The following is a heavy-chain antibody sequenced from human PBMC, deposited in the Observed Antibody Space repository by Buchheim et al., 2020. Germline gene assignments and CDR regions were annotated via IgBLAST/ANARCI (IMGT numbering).Heavy chain of an antibody. V-gene: IGHV4-61*02. D-gene: IGHD1-7*01. CDR2: IYTSGST. J-gene: IGHJ6*02. CDR3: ARDWGITGTTVYYYGMDV. CDR1: GGSISSGSYY. Sequence: QVQLQESGPGLVKPSQTLSLTCTVSGGSISSGSYYWSWIRQPAGKGLEWIGRIYTSGSTNYNPSLKSRVTISVDTSKNQFSLKLSSVTAADTAVYYCARDWGITGTTVYYYGMDVWGQGTT.